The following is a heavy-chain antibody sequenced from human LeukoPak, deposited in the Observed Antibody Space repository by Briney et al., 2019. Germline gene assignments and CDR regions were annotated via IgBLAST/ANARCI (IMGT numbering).Heavy chain of an antibody. V-gene: IGHV3-30*02. J-gene: IGHJ4*02. D-gene: IGHD5-12*01. CDR1: GFTFSSYG. CDR3: AKGQDIVATIFNFERRGDYFDY. CDR2: IRHDGSNK. Sequence: SGGSLRLSCAASGFTFSSYGMHWVHQAPGKGLEWVAFIRHDGSNKYYADSVKGRFTISRDNSKNTLYLQMNSLRAEDTAVYYCAKGQDIVATIFNFERRGDYFDYWGQGTLVTVSS.